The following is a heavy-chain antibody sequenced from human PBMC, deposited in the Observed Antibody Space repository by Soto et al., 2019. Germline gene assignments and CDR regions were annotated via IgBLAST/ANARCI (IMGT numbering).Heavy chain of an antibody. CDR2: ISSSSSYI. V-gene: IGHV3-21*01. Sequence: EVQLVESGGGLVKPGGPLRLSCAASGFTFSSYSMNWVRQAPGKGLEWVSSISSSSSYIYYADSVKGRFTISRDNAKNSLYLQMNSLRAEDTAVYYCARDSRRYGDENWFDPWGQGTLVTVSS. D-gene: IGHD4-17*01. CDR1: GFTFSSYS. J-gene: IGHJ5*02. CDR3: ARDSRRYGDENWFDP.